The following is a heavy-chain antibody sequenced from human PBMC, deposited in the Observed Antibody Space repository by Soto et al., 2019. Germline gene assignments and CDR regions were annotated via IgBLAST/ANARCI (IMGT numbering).Heavy chain of an antibody. V-gene: IGHV1-69*01. Sequence: QVQLVQSGAEVKKPGSSVKVSCKASGGTFSSYAINWVRQAPGQGLEWMGGIIPIFGTANYAQKFQGRVTITADESTSTAYVDLSSLRSEDTAVYYCARPVEMATISRSYLFYWGQGTLVTVSS. CDR1: GGTFSSYA. CDR2: IIPIFGTA. CDR3: ARPVEMATISRSYLFY. J-gene: IGHJ4*02. D-gene: IGHD5-12*01.